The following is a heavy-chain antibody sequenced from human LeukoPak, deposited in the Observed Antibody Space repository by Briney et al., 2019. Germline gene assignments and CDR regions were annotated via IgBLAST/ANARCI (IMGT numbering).Heavy chain of an antibody. CDR2: IYHSGST. D-gene: IGHD3-22*01. J-gene: IGHJ4*02. Sequence: SETLSLTCAASGYSISSGYYWGWIRQPPGKGLEWIGNIYHSGSTYYNPSLKSRVTISVDTSKNQFSLKLSSVTAADTAVYYCARMGSSGYYYQAFDYWGQGTLVTVSS. CDR3: ARMGSSGYYYQAFDY. CDR1: GYSISSGYY. V-gene: IGHV4-38-2*01.